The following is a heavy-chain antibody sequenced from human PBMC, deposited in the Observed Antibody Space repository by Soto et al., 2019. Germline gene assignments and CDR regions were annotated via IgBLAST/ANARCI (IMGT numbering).Heavy chain of an antibody. CDR1: GFTFSDYY. CDR3: ARGVVGRQLPYYYGMDV. J-gene: IGHJ6*02. V-gene: IGHV3-11*01. Sequence: QVQLVESGGGLVKPGGSLRLSCEASGFTFSDYYMSWIRQAPGKGLEWISYISGSGSTVNYADSVKGRFTISRDNAKKSMYLQMNSLRGEDTALYYCARGVVGRQLPYYYGMDVWGQGATVTVSS. CDR2: ISGSGSTV. D-gene: IGHD1-26*01.